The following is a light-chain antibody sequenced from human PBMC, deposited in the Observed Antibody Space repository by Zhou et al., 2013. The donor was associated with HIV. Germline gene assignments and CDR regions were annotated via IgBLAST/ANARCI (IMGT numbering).Light chain of an antibody. CDR1: QDISTW. CDR3: QQANSFPWT. V-gene: IGKV1-12*02. CDR2: AAS. J-gene: IGKJ1*01. Sequence: DIQMTQSPSFVSASVGDRVTISCRASQDISTWLAWYQQKPGKAPKLLIYAASSLQSGVPSRFSGSGSGTEFTLTINSLQPEDFATYYCQQANSFPWTFGQGTKVEVK.